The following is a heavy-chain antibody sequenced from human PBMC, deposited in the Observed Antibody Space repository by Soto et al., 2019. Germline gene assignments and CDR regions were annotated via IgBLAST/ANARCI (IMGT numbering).Heavy chain of an antibody. CDR1: GFTFSTYD. D-gene: IGHD1-1*01. CDR3: AKVVKTGTARDYFDY. CDR2: ISGSGGST. V-gene: IGHV3-23*01. J-gene: IGHJ4*02. Sequence: EVQLLESGGGLVQPGGSLRLSCAASGFTFSTYDMSWVRQAPGKGLEWVSGISGSGGSTYNADSVKGRFTISRDNSKNTLYLQMNNLRAEDTAVYYCAKVVKTGTARDYFDYWGQGTLVTVSS.